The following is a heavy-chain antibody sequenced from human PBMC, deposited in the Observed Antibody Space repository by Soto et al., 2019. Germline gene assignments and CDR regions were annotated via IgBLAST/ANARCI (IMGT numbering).Heavy chain of an antibody. CDR1: GYSISSGYY. CDR2: IYHSGST. CDR3: AGLLVYFDY. J-gene: IGHJ4*02. Sequence: NPSETLSLTCAVSGYSISSGYYWGWIRQPPGKGLEWIGSIYHSGSTYYNPSHKSRVTISVDTSKNQFSLKLSSVTAADTAVYYCAGLLVYFDYWGQGTLVTVSS. D-gene: IGHD2-15*01. V-gene: IGHV4-38-2*01.